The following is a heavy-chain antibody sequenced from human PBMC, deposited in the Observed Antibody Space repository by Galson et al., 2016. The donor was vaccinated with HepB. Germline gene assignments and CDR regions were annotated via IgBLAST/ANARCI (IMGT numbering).Heavy chain of an antibody. V-gene: IGHV3-43*02. CDR2: ISGDGYST. CDR3: AKGLRGIDYRVLG. J-gene: IGHJ4*02. Sequence: SLRLSCAASGFTFDDYALHWVRQTPGKGLEWVSLISGDGYSTYYADSVKGRFTISRDNSKNSLYLQMNSLRNEDTAFYYCAKGLRGIDYRVLGWGQGTLVTVSS. CDR1: GFTFDDYA. D-gene: IGHD4-11*01.